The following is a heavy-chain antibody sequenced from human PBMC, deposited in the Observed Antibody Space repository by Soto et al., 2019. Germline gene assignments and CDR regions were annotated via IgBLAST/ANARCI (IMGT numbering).Heavy chain of an antibody. CDR2: IKSKIDGGTT. CDR3: TTERMGVAGYSPNH. CDR1: GFTFSDAW. Sequence: EVQLVESGGDLVKPGGSLRLSCAVSGFTFSDAWMSWVRQAPGKGLEWVGRIKSKIDGGTTDYAAPVTGRFSISRDDSKNPLYLQMNSLKTEDTAVYFCTTERMGVAGYSPNHWGQGTLVTVSS. J-gene: IGHJ4*02. D-gene: IGHD6-19*01. V-gene: IGHV3-15*07.